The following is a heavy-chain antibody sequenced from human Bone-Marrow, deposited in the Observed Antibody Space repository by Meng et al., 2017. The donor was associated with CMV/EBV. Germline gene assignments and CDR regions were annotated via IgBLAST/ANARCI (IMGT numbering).Heavy chain of an antibody. Sequence: GESLKISCAASGFRFGNYAMHWVRQAPGKGLEWVAFIRYDGSNKYYADSVKGRFTISRDNSKNTLYLQMNSLRADDTAVYYCAKDDYWGQGTLVTVSS. CDR1: GFRFGNYA. J-gene: IGHJ4*02. V-gene: IGHV3-30*02. CDR3: AKDDY. CDR2: IRYDGSNK.